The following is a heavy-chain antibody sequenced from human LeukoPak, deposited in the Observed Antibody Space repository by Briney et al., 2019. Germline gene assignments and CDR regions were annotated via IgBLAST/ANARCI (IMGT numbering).Heavy chain of an antibody. CDR1: GFTFSSYA. CDR2: ISGSGGST. J-gene: IGHJ4*02. V-gene: IGHV3-23*01. Sequence: GGSLRLSCAASGFTFSSYAMSWVRQAPGKGLGWVSAISGSGGSTYYADSVKGRFTISRDNSKNTLYMQMNSLRAEDTAVYYCARKYYYDSSGYYNDYWGQGTLVTVSS. D-gene: IGHD3-22*01. CDR3: ARKYYYDSSGYYNDY.